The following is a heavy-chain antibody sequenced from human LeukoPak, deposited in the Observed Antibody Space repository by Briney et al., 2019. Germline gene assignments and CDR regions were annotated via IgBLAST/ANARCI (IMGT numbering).Heavy chain of an antibody. CDR3: AREEAELWFSY. V-gene: IGHV3-33*01. J-gene: IGHJ4*02. CDR2: IWYDGSNK. Sequence: GGSLRLSCAASGFTFSSYVMHWVRPAPGKGLAWVAVIWYDGSNKYYADSVKGRFTISRDNSKNTLYLQMNSLRAEDTAVYYCAREEAELWFSYWGQGTLVTVSS. CDR1: GFTFSSYV. D-gene: IGHD5-18*01.